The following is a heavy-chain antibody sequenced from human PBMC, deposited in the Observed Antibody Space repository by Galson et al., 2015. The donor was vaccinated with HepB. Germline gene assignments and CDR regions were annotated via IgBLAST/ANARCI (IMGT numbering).Heavy chain of an antibody. CDR3: AKGYDFWSGYTYWYFDL. D-gene: IGHD3-3*01. V-gene: IGHV3-23*01. CDR2: INSNGGST. CDR1: GFTFSSYA. J-gene: IGHJ2*01. Sequence: SLRLSCAASGFTFSSYAIDWVRQAPGKGLEWVSTINSNGGSTYYADSVKGRFTISRDNSKSTLYLQMNSLRAEDTAVFYCAKGYDFWSGYTYWYFDLWGRGTLVTVSS.